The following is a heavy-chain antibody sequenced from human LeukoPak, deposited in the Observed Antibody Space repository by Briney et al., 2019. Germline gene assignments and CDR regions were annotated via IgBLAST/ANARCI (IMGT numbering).Heavy chain of an antibody. CDR3: ARTIQDYYYYIDV. Sequence: AYIYYSGSTNYNPSLKSRVTISVDTSKNQFSLKLSSVTAADTAVYYCARTIQDYYYYIDVWGKGTTVTVSS. D-gene: IGHD2-2*02. J-gene: IGHJ6*03. CDR2: IYYSGST. V-gene: IGHV4-59*01.